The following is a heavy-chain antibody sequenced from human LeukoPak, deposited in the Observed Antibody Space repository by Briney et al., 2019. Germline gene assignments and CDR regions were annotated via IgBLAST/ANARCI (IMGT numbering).Heavy chain of an antibody. V-gene: IGHV3-64*01. CDR1: GFTFSSYA. J-gene: IGHJ4*02. CDR3: ASTFK. Sequence: GRSLRLSCAASGFTFSSYAMHWVRQAPGKGLEYVSAISSNGGSTYYANSVKGRFTISRDNSKNTLYLQMGSLRAEDMAVYYCASTFKWGQGTLVTVSS. D-gene: IGHD2/OR15-2a*01. CDR2: ISSNGGST.